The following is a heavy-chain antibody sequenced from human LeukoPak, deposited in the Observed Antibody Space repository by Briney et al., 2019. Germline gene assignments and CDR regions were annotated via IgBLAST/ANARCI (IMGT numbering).Heavy chain of an antibody. Sequence: PSETLSLTCTVSGGSISSSYWSWIRQPPGKGLEWIGYIYYSGSANYNPSLKSRVNISVDTSKNQFSLKLSSVTAADTAVYYCARRRIAASFDYWGQGTLVTVSS. D-gene: IGHD6-13*01. CDR3: ARRRIAASFDY. J-gene: IGHJ4*02. CDR2: IYYSGSA. V-gene: IGHV4-59*12. CDR1: GGSISSSY.